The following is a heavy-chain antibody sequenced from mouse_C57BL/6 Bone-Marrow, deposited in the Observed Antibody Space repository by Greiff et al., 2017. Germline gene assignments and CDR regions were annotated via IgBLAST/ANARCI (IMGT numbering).Heavy chain of an antibody. CDR3: AKLLLYDMDY. CDR1: GYTFTSYW. J-gene: IGHJ4*01. Sequence: QVQLQQPGAELVKPGASVKLSCKASGYTFTSYWMQWVKQRPGQGLEWIGEIDPSDSYTNYNQKFKGKATLTVDTSSSTAYMQLSRLTSEDAAVYYCAKLLLYDMDYWGQGTSVTVSS. D-gene: IGHD1-1*01. CDR2: IDPSDSYT. V-gene: IGHV1-50*01.